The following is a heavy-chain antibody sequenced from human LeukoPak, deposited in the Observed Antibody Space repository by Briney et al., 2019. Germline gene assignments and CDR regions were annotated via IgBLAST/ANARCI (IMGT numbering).Heavy chain of an antibody. Sequence: GASVKVSCKASGYTFTSYYMHWVRQAPGQGLEWMGIINPSGGSTSYAQKFQGRVTMTRDMSTSTVYMELSSLRSEDTAVYYCARELGYCSGGSCSDWYFDLWGRGILVTVSS. V-gene: IGHV1-46*01. D-gene: IGHD2-15*01. J-gene: IGHJ2*01. CDR1: GYTFTSYY. CDR3: ARELGYCSGGSCSDWYFDL. CDR2: INPSGGST.